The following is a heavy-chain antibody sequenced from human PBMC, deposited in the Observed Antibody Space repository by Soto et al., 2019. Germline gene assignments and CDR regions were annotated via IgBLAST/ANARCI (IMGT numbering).Heavy chain of an antibody. CDR3: VTITGRHLDY. J-gene: IGHJ4*02. D-gene: IGHD5-12*01. CDR2: VDYSGTA. CDR1: YGSISIRSVF. V-gene: IGHV4-39*01. Sequence: SETLSLTCTVSYGSISIRSVFWGWARQSPGKGLEWIGNVDYSGTAHFNPSLGSRVFFPVDTSKNQFSLTMYSVTAADTGVYYCVTITGRHLDYWGQGTQLTVSS.